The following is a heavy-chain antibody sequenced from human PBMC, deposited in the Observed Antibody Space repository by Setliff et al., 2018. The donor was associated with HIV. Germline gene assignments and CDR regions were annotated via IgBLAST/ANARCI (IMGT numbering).Heavy chain of an antibody. CDR3: ARLRDMEWELIGLDY. CDR1: GGSISNYY. D-gene: IGHD1-26*01. Sequence: SETLSLTCTVSGGSISNYYWSWMRQSPEKGLEWIGYIHYSGSTNYNPSLKSRVTISLDTSKNQFSLKLSSVTAADTAIYYCARLRDMEWELIGLDYWGRGTLVTVSS. J-gene: IGHJ4*02. CDR2: IHYSGST. V-gene: IGHV4-59*01.